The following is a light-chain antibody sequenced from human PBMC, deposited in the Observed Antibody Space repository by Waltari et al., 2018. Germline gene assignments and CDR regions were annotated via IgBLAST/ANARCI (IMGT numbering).Light chain of an antibody. CDR2: DDM. Sequence: VLAQPPSVSVAPGQTAKITCGGNNLGRQHVHWYQQRPGQAPVLVLFDDMDRPSGIPERFSGSKSGNTATLIIDRVEAGDEADYFCQVWDANNDHFVFGSGTEVTVL. CDR3: QVWDANNDHFV. CDR1: NLGRQH. J-gene: IGLJ1*01. V-gene: IGLV3-21*02.